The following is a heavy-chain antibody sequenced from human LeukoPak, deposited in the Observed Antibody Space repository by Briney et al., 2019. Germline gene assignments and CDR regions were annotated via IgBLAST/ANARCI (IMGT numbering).Heavy chain of an antibody. CDR1: GGSISGTTYY. D-gene: IGHD3-16*01. CDR3: ARDHNWGFDH. CDR2: IYYSGST. Sequence: ASETLSLTCTVSGGSISGTTYYWGWIRQPPGKGLEWIGSIYYSGSTYYSPSLKSRVTMSLDTSKNQFSLKVSSVTAADTAVYYCARDHNWGFDHWGQGTLVTVSS. J-gene: IGHJ4*02. V-gene: IGHV4-39*02.